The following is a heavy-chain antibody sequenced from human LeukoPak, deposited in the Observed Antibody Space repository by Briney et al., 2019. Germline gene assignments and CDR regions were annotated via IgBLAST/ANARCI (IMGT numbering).Heavy chain of an antibody. D-gene: IGHD2/OR15-2a*01. J-gene: IGHJ6*02. CDR1: GYTFTSYY. CDR3: ANSIAYYYGMDV. CDR2: MNPNSGNT. V-gene: IGHV1-8*02. Sequence: GASVKVSCKASGYTFTSYYVHWVRQATGQGLEWMGWMNPNSGNTGYAQKFQGRVTMTRNTSISTVYMELSSLRSEDTAVYYCANSIAYYYGMDVWGQGTTVTVSS.